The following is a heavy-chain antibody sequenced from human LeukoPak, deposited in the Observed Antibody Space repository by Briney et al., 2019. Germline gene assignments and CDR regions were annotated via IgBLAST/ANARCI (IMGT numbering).Heavy chain of an antibody. V-gene: IGHV4-59*01. CDR3: ARVGPWVNPDYYYYYMDV. Sequence: PSETLSLTCTVSGGSISSYYWSWVRQPPGKGLEWLGYIYYSGSTNYNTSRKGRVTISVDTSKNQFSLKLSSVTAADTAVYYCARVGPWVNPDYYYYYMDVWGKGTTVTASS. CDR2: IYYSGST. D-gene: IGHD1-14*01. CDR1: GGSISSYY. J-gene: IGHJ6*03.